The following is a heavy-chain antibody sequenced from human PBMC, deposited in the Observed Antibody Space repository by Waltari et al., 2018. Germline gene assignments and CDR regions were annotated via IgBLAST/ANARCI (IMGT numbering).Heavy chain of an antibody. D-gene: IGHD2-8*02. CDR2: IPYNGNS. V-gene: IGHV4-38-2*02. Sequence: QVQLQESDPGLVQPSETLSLTCTVAGYSISNGYYWGWIRLPPGRGLEWISTIPYNGNSYYNPSLTSRVSITVETSKNQFSLKLTSVTAADTAIYYCARGYNTGWYNSWGHGTLVTVSS. CDR3: ARGYNTGWYNS. CDR1: GYSISNGYY. J-gene: IGHJ5*01.